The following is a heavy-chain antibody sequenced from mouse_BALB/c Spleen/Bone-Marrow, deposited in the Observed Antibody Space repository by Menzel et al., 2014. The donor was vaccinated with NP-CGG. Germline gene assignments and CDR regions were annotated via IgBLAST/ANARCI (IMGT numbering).Heavy chain of an antibody. CDR3: TRGDDYDEEFAY. Sequence: QVQLQQSGAELVKPGASVKLSCKASGYTFTSYYMYWVKQRPGQGLEWIGGINPSNGGTNFNEKFKSKATLTVDKSSSTAYMQLGSLTSEDSAVYYCTRGDDYDEEFAYWGQGTLVTVSA. V-gene: IGHV1S81*02. J-gene: IGHJ3*01. CDR2: INPSNGGT. CDR1: GYTFTSYY. D-gene: IGHD2-4*01.